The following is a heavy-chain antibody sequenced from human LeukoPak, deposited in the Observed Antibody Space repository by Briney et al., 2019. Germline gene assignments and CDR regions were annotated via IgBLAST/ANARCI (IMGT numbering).Heavy chain of an antibody. CDR3: ARETSQKGAHYMDV. J-gene: IGHJ6*03. CDR1: GYSISSGYY. V-gene: IGHV4-38-2*02. CDR2: IYHSGST. D-gene: IGHD3-16*01. Sequence: SETLSLTCTVSGYSISSGYYWGWIRQPPGKGLEWIGSIYHSGSTYYNPSLKSRVTISVDTSKNQFSLKLSSVTAADTAVYYCARETSQKGAHYMDVWGKGTTVTISS.